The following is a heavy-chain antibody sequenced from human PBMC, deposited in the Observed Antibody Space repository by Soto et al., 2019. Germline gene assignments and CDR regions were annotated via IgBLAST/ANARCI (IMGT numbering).Heavy chain of an antibody. D-gene: IGHD1-26*01. J-gene: IGHJ4*02. CDR2: IILIFGTA. CDR3: ARDGGRHSGGIDY. V-gene: IGHV1-69*01. Sequence: QVQLVQSGAEVKKPGSSVKVSCKASGGTFSSYSINWVRQAPGQGLEWMGEIILIFGTANYAQKFQGRVTITADESTSTAYMELSSLRSEDTDVYYCARDGGRHSGGIDYWGQGTLVTVSS. CDR1: GGTFSSYS.